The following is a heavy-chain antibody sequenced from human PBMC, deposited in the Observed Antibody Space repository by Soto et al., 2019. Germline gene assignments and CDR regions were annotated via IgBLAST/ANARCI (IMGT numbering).Heavy chain of an antibody. V-gene: IGHV4-59*01. CDR3: ARVDRSIFGVVRYFDY. Sequence: PSETLSLTCTVSGGSISSYYWSWIRQPPGKGLEWIGYIYYSGSTNYNPSLKSRVTISVDTSKNQFSLKLSSVTAADTAVYYCARVDRSIFGVVRYFDYWGRGTLVTVSS. CDR2: IYYSGST. D-gene: IGHD3-3*01. CDR1: GGSISSYY. J-gene: IGHJ4*02.